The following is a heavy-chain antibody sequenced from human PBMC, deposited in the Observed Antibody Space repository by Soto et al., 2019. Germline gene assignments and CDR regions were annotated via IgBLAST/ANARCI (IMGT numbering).Heavy chain of an antibody. J-gene: IGHJ5*02. V-gene: IGHV4-34*01. D-gene: IGHD3-3*01. CDR2: INHSGST. CDR3: ARGEPRFMEWLLLSEYFDP. CDR1: GGSFSIYY. Sequence: LSLTCAVYGGSFSIYYLSWIRQPPVKGLEWIGVINHSGSTNYDPSLKSRVTISIDTSKNQVSLTLSSVTAADTAVYYCARGEPRFMEWLLLSEYFDPWGQGTVVTVSS.